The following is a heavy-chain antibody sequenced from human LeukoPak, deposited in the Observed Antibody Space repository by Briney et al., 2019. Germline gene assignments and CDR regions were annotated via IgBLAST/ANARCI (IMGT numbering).Heavy chain of an antibody. CDR3: ARLAVSDSYDAFDI. V-gene: IGHV1-3*01. Sequence: ASVKVSCKASGYTFTSYAMHWVRQAPGQRLEWMGWINAGNGNTKYSQKFQDRVTITRDTSASTAYMELSSLRSGDTAIHYCARLAVSDSYDAFDIWGQGTLVIVSS. CDR1: GYTFTSYA. CDR2: INAGNGNT. J-gene: IGHJ3*02. D-gene: IGHD6-19*01.